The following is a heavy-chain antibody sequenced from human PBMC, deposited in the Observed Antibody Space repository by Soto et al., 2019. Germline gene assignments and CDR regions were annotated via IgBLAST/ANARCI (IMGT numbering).Heavy chain of an antibody. V-gene: IGHV4-31*03. D-gene: IGHD2-2*01. CDR2: IYYSGST. CDR1: GGSISSGGYY. Sequence: TLSLTCTVSGGSISSGGYYWSWIRQHPGKGLEWIGYIYYSGSTYYNPSLKSRVTISVDTSKNQFSLKLSSVTAADTAVYYCARTIVLVPAATNWFDPWGQGTLVTVSS. J-gene: IGHJ5*02. CDR3: ARTIVLVPAATNWFDP.